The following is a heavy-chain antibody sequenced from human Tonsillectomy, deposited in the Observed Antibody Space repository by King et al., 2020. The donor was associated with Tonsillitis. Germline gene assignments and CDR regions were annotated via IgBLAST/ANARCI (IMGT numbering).Heavy chain of an antibody. CDR3: AKGVGSLWYFGL. Sequence: VQLVESGGDLVQPGGSLRLSCAVSGLMFNTYAMSWVRQAPGKGLEWVSGITGSGANVYYAESVKGRFTTSRDNSKNTLYLQMNSLRAEDTAVYYCAKGVGSLWYFGLGGRGTLVTVSS. D-gene: IGHD1-26*01. V-gene: IGHV3-23*04. J-gene: IGHJ2*01. CDR1: GLMFNTYA. CDR2: ITGSGANV.